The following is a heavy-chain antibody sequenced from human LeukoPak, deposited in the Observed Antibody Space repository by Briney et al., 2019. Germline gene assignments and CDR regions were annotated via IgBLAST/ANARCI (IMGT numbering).Heavy chain of an antibody. J-gene: IGHJ4*02. D-gene: IGHD6-19*01. CDR3: ARGYSGWSFDY. Sequence: GGPLRLSCAASGFTFSDYYMSWIRQAPGKALEWVSYISSSSSYTNYADSVKGRFTISRDNAKNSLYLQMNSLRAEDTAVYYCARGYSGWSFDYWGQGTLVTVSS. CDR1: GFTFSDYY. V-gene: IGHV3-11*03. CDR2: ISSSSSYT.